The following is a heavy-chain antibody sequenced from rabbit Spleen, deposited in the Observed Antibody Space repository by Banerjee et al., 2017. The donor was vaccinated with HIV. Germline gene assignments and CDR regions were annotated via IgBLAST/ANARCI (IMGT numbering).Heavy chain of an antibody. CDR2: IYAGGSGTT. D-gene: IGHD2-1*01. J-gene: IGHJ4*01. CDR1: GFTLSSYYM. Sequence: QEQLKESGGGLVQPGGSLKLSCTASGFTLSSYYMNWVRQAPGKGLEWIACIYAGGSGTTYYASWAKGRFTISKTSSTTVTLQMTSLTAADTATYFCARDLVGVIGWNFYLWGQGTLVT. CDR3: ARDLVGVIGWNFYL. V-gene: IGHV1S45*01.